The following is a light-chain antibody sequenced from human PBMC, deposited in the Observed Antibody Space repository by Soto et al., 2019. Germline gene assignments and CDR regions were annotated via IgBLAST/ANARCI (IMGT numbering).Light chain of an antibody. CDR2: DAS. CDR1: QSVSHW. V-gene: IGKV1-5*01. J-gene: IGKJ2*01. Sequence: DIQMTQSPSTLSASVGDRVTITCRASQSVSHWLAWYQQKPGKAPKALIYDASTLETGVPSRFSGSGSGTDFTLTISRLEPEDFAVYYCQQYGRSPFTFGQGTKLQIK. CDR3: QQYGRSPFT.